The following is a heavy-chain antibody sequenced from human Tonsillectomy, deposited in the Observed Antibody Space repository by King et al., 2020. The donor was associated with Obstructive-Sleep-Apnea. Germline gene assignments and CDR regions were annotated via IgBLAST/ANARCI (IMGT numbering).Heavy chain of an antibody. CDR1: GFTFSDYY. D-gene: IGHD3-9*01. CDR3: AREFFHYDILESSDDYYGMDV. CDR2: ISSSGSTI. Sequence: QLVESGGGLVKPGGSLRLSCAASGFTFSDYYMSWIRQAPGKGLEWVSYISSSGSTIYYADSVKGRFTISRDNAKNSLYLQMNSLRAEDTAVYYCAREFFHYDILESSDDYYGMDVWGQGTTVTVSS. V-gene: IGHV3-11*01. J-gene: IGHJ6*02.